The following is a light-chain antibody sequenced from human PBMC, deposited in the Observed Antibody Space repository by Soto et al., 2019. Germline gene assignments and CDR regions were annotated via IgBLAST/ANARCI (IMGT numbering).Light chain of an antibody. CDR2: GAS. J-gene: IGKJ1*01. Sequence: EIVLTQSPGTLSLSPGERATLSCRASETVAGSYLAWYQQKPGQAPRLLIHGASTRATGIADRFSGSGSGTDFTLTISRLEPEDFAVYYCQLYGTSPKTFVQGTKVDIK. CDR3: QLYGTSPKT. V-gene: IGKV3-20*01. CDR1: ETVAGSY.